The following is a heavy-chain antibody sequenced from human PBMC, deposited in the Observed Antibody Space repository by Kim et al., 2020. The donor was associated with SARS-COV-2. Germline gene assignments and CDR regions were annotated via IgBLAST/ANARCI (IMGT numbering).Heavy chain of an antibody. Sequence: GGSLRLSCAASGFTFSSYWMSWVRQAPGKGLEWVANIKQDGSEKYYVDSVKGRFTISRDNAKNSLYLQMNSLRAEDTAVYYCARGGSRYYDSSGYDYWGQGTLVTVSS. CDR1: GFTFSSYW. J-gene: IGHJ4*02. V-gene: IGHV3-7*01. CDR3: ARGGSRYYDSSGYDY. D-gene: IGHD3-22*01. CDR2: IKQDGSEK.